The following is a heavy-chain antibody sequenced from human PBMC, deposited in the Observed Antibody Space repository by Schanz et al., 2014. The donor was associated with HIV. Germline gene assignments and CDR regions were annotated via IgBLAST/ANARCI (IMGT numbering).Heavy chain of an antibody. CDR2: INPNSGGT. Sequence: QVQLVQSGAEVQKPGASVKVSCKAPGHPFTGYYIHWVRQAPGQGLEWMGWINPNSGGTNYAPKFQGRVTMTRDTSVSTAYMELSRLTSDDTAMYYCAREKVGILADYTPNGMDVWGQGTTVTVSS. CDR3: AREKVGILADYTPNGMDV. V-gene: IGHV1-2*02. CDR1: GHPFTGYY. J-gene: IGHJ6*02. D-gene: IGHD3-9*01.